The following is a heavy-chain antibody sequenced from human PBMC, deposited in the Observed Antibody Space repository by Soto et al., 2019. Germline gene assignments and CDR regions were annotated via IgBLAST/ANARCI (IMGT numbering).Heavy chain of an antibody. CDR3: AKNRGHEPPYYSDS. V-gene: IGHV3-23*01. Sequence: EVLLLESGGGLVQPGGSLRLSCAASGFTFSNYAVNCVRQAPGKGLEWVSTIYGGGDGTHYADSVKGRFTISRDNSKNTLYLQMNSLRAEDTAVYYCAKNRGHEPPYYSDSWGQGTLVTVSS. CDR2: IYGGGDGT. J-gene: IGHJ4*02. CDR1: GFTFSNYA.